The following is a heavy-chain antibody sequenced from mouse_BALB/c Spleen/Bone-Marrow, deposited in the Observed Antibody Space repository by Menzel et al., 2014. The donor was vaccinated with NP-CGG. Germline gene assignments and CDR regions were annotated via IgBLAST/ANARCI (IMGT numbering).Heavy chain of an antibody. CDR3: AKQDYYRYDYAMDY. D-gene: IGHD2-14*01. Sequence: VKLQESGTGLVAPSQSLSITCTVSGFSLTRYGVVWVRQPPGEGLEWLGVIWGDGSTNYHSALISRLSISKDNSKSQVFLKLNSLQTDDTATYYCAKQDYYRYDYAMDYWGQGTSVTVSS. V-gene: IGHV2-3*01. CDR1: GFSLTRYG. J-gene: IGHJ4*01. CDR2: IWGDGST.